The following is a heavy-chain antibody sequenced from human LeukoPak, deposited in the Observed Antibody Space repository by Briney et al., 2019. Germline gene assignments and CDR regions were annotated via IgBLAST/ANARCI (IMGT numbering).Heavy chain of an antibody. J-gene: IGHJ4*02. Sequence: GGSLRLSCAASGFTFSTYTLTWVRQAPGKGLEWVSSIDSSSSYIHYADSVKGRFTISRDNAKNSMYLEMNSLRAEDTAVYYCAREGAKRGYSGYDAMYWGQGTLVIVSS. CDR3: AREGAKRGYSGYDAMY. CDR2: IDSSSSYI. D-gene: IGHD5-12*01. V-gene: IGHV3-21*06. CDR1: GFTFSTYT.